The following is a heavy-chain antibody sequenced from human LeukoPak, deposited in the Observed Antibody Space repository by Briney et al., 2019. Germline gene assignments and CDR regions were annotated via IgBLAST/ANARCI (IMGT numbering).Heavy chain of an antibody. CDR3: GRDLVRGYFDY. CDR1: GYTFTSYG. V-gene: IGHV1-18*01. Sequence: ASVKVSCKASGYTFTSYGISWVRQAPGQGLEWMGWISAYNGNTNYAQKLQGRVTMTTDTSTSTAYMELRSLRSDDKAVYYCGRDLVRGYFDYWGQGTLVTVSS. CDR2: ISAYNGNT. J-gene: IGHJ4*02. D-gene: IGHD3-10*01.